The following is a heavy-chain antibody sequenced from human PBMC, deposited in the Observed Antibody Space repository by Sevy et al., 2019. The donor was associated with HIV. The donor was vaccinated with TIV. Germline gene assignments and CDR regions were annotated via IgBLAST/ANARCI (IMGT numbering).Heavy chain of an antibody. J-gene: IGHJ5*02. CDR2: INAGNGNT. CDR3: ARGGYCSSTSCDNWFDP. CDR1: GYPFTSYV. D-gene: IGHD2-2*01. V-gene: IGHV1-3*01. Sequence: ASVKVSCKASGYPFTSYVIHWVRQAPGQRLEWMGWINAGNGNTKYSQKFRDRVTLTRDTSASTAFMEMSSLGSEDTAVYYCARGGYCSSTSCDNWFDPWGQGTLVTVSS.